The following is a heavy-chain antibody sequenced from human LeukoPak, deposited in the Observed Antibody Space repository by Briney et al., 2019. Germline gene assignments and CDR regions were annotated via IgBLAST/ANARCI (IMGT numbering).Heavy chain of an antibody. V-gene: IGHV3-23*01. CDR3: AKDQDYYFAFDI. J-gene: IGHJ3*02. CDR1: GFTFSSYA. D-gene: IGHD3-10*01. CDR2: ISGSGGST. Sequence: GGSLRLSCAASGFTFSSYAMSWVRQAPGKGLEWVSAISGSGGSTYYADSVKGRFTISRDSSKNTLYLQMNSLRAEDTAVYYCAKDQDYYFAFDIWGQGTMVTVSS.